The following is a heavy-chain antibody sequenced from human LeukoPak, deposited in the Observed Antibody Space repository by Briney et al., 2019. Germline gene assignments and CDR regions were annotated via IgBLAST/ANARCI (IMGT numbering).Heavy chain of an antibody. D-gene: IGHD6-6*01. CDR2: IRYDGSNK. V-gene: IGHV3-30*02. Sequence: GGSLRLSCAASGFTFSSYGMHWVRQAPGKGLEWVAFIRYDGSNKYYADSVKGRFTISRDNSKNTLYLQMNSLRAEDTAVYYCAKDQAPHEDWFDPWGQGTLVTVSS. J-gene: IGHJ5*02. CDR1: GFTFSSYG. CDR3: AKDQAPHEDWFDP.